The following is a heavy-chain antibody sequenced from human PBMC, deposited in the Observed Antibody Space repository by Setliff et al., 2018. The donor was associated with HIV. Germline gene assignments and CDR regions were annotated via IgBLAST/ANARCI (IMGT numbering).Heavy chain of an antibody. Sequence: ASVKVSCKPSGYTFSNYDINWVRQAAGQGLEWMGWMNPDSRNTGYAQRFEGRVTLTWDTSISTAYMELSSLRFEDTAMYYCARLSGDNSGQPYYYYMDVWGKGTTVTVSS. V-gene: IGHV1-8*02. J-gene: IGHJ6*03. CDR3: ARLSGDNSGQPYYYYMDV. CDR2: MNPDSRNT. D-gene: IGHD3-22*01. CDR1: GYTFSNYD.